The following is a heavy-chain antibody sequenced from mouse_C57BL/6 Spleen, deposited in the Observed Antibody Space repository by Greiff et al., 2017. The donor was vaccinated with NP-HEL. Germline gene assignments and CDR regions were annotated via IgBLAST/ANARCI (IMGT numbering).Heavy chain of an antibody. J-gene: IGHJ2*01. CDR3: ARHYDFDY. CDR2: IYPGDGDT. CDR1: GYAFSSSW. D-gene: IGHD2-4*01. V-gene: IGHV1-82*01. Sequence: VQLQESGPELVKPGASVKISCKASGYAFSSSWMNWVKQRPGKGLEWIGRIYPGDGDTNYNGKFKGKATLTADKSSSTAYMQLSSLTSEDSAVYFCARHYDFDYWGQGTTLTVSS.